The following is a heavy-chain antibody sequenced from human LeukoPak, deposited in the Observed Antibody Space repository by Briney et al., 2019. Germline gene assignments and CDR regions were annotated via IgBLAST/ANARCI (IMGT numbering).Heavy chain of an antibody. J-gene: IGHJ4*02. Sequence: PGGSLRLSCAASGFTFNTYTMNWVRQAPGKGLQWVGLIKSKINGETTDYAAPVKGRFTISRDDSKNTLYLEMNSLEIEDTAVYYCTTGWASASHDGYWGQGTLVTVSS. CDR3: TTGWASASHDGY. D-gene: IGHD4-17*01. CDR1: GFTFNTYT. V-gene: IGHV3-15*05. CDR2: IKSKINGETT.